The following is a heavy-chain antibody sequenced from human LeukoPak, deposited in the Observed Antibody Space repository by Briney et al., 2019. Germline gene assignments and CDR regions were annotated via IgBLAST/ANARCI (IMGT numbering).Heavy chain of an antibody. CDR1: GYTFINYC. J-gene: IGHJ3*02. Sequence: ASVKVSCKASGYTFINYCITWVRQAPGQGLEWMGSTSPYNGNTKYLQKLQGRVTMTTDTSTNTAYMEVRRLRSDDTAVYYCAAGPGYCSGGSCYCDAFDIWGQGTMVTVSS. CDR3: AAGPGYCSGGSCYCDAFDI. CDR2: TSPYNGNT. D-gene: IGHD2-15*01. V-gene: IGHV1-18*01.